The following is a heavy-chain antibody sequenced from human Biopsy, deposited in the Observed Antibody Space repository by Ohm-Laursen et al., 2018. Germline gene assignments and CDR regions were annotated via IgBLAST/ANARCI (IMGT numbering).Heavy chain of an antibody. CDR2: ILSTGST. Sequence: SETLSLTWAVSGDSISGYYWNWIRQPPGKRLEWIGYILSTGSTDYNPSLQSRVSISLDLSTDQFSLKVDSVTVADTAVYYCARVVGAATGFDSWGRGTPVIVSS. CDR3: ARVVGAATGFDS. J-gene: IGHJ4*02. CDR1: GDSISGYY. V-gene: IGHV4-59*01. D-gene: IGHD1-26*01.